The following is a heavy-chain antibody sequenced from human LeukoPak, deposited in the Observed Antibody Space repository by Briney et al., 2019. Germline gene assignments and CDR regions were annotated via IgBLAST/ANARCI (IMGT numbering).Heavy chain of an antibody. J-gene: IGHJ4*02. CDR2: MWYDGSRE. D-gene: IGHD1-26*01. V-gene: IGHV3-33*01. CDR3: ARDLSFGSLDF. CDR1: GFILSTRG. Sequence: GGSPRLSCAASGFILSTRGMHWVRQAPGKGLEWVAGMWYDGSREDYADSVKGRFTISRDMSKNTLNLQMNSLRVEDTAMFYCARDLSFGSLDFRGQGTLVTVSS.